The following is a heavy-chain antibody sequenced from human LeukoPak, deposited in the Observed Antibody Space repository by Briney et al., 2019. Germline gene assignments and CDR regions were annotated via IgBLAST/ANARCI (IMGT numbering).Heavy chain of an antibody. CDR2: IYYSGST. J-gene: IGHJ2*01. D-gene: IGHD3-3*01. CDR3: ARQCSGDFWSGYFLRPEYFDL. CDR1: GGSISSSSYY. Sequence: PSETLTLTCTVSGGSISSSSYYWGWIRQPPGKGLEWIGSIYYSGSTYYNPYLKSRVTISVDTSKNQFSLKLSSVTAADTAVYYCARQCSGDFWSGYFLRPEYFDLWGRGTLVTVSS. V-gene: IGHV4-39*01.